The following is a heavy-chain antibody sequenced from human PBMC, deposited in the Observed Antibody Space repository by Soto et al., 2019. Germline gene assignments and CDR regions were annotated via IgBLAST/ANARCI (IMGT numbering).Heavy chain of an antibody. CDR1: GFTFSSYG. J-gene: IGHJ6*03. Sequence: GGSLRLSCAASGFTFSSYGMHWVRQAPGKGLEWVAVIWYDGSNKYYADSVKGRFTISRDNSKNTLYLQVNSLRAEDTAVYYCARDASGGNYYYYYMDVWGKGTTVTVSS. CDR3: ARDASGGNYYYYYMDV. D-gene: IGHD1-1*01. CDR2: IWYDGSNK. V-gene: IGHV3-33*01.